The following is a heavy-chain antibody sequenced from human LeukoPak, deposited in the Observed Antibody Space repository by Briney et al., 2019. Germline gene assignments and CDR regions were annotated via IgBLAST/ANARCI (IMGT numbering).Heavy chain of an antibody. CDR1: GYSISSGYY. V-gene: IGHV4-38-2*02. D-gene: IGHD6-13*01. Sequence: SETLSLTCTVSGYSISSGYYWGWIRQPPGKGLEWIGSIYHSGSTYYNPSLKSRVTISVDTSKNQFSLKLSSVTAADTAVYYCARPQADSSSFGHWFDPWGQGTLVTVSS. CDR3: ARPQADSSSFGHWFDP. J-gene: IGHJ5*02. CDR2: IYHSGST.